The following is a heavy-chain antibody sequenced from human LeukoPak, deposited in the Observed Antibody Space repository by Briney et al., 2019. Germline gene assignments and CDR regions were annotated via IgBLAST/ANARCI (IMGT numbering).Heavy chain of an antibody. J-gene: IGHJ4*02. D-gene: IGHD2-15*01. CDR3: VRGGRYCRCISCFID. V-gene: IGHV3-21*01. CDR1: GFTFSDYI. CDR2: ISSSSSYI. Sequence: GGSLRLSCAASGFTFSDYIFNWVRQAPGKGLEWVSSISSSSSYIHYADSVKGRFTISRDNVKNSLYLQMNSLRAEDTAVYYCVRGGRYCRCISCFIDWGQGTLVTVSS.